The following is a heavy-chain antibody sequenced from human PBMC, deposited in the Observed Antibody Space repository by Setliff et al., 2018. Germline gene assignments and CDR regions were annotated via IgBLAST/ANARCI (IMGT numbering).Heavy chain of an antibody. V-gene: IGHV4-59*01. J-gene: IGHJ6*02. D-gene: IGHD6-13*01. Sequence: SETLSLTCSVSGASITTYYWHWIRQPPGKGLEWIGFIDNRGTTNYNPALKSRVTISTDASKNHFALTLTSMTAADTAVYYCARDPLAAPGTIYYGLDVWGQGTTVTVSS. CDR1: GASITTYY. CDR2: IDNRGTT. CDR3: ARDPLAAPGTIYYGLDV.